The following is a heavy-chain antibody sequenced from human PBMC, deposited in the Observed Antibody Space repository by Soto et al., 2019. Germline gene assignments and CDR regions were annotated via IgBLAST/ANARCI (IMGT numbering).Heavy chain of an antibody. CDR3: ARVSVDTAMGIPRNWFDP. CDR2: ISAYNGNT. CDR1: GYTFTSYG. V-gene: IGHV1-18*04. Sequence: QVQLVQSGAEVKKPGASVKVSCKASGYTFTSYGISWVRQAPGQGLEWMGWISAYNGNTNYAQKLQGRVTMTTDTSPRTAYMELKSLRSDDTAVYYCARVSVDTAMGIPRNWFDPSGQGTLVTVSS. D-gene: IGHD5-18*01. J-gene: IGHJ5*02.